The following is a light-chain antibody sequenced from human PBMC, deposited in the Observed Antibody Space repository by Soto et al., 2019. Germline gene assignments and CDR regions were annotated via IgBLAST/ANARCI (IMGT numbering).Light chain of an antibody. CDR1: SSDVGGYNY. CDR3: SSYSSTNTRLV. CDR2: DVN. Sequence: QSALTQPASVSGSPGQSITISCSGTSSDVGGYNYVSWYQHHPDKAPKLMIYDVNNRPSGVSHRFSGSKSGNTASLTISGLQAEDEDAYYCSSYSSTNTRLVFGGGTKLTVL. J-gene: IGLJ2*01. V-gene: IGLV2-14*03.